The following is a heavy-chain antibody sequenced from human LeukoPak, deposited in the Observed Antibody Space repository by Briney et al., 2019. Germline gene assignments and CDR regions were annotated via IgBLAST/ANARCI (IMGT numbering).Heavy chain of an antibody. CDR1: GGSISSGSYY. J-gene: IGHJ5*02. D-gene: IGHD3-3*01. CDR3: ARAYDFWSGRSFYNWSDP. V-gene: IGHV4-61*02. CDR2: IYTSGST. Sequence: SETLSLTCTVSGGSISSGSYYWSWIRQPAGKGLEWIGRIYTSGSTNYNPSLKSRVTISVDTSKNQFSLKLSSVTAADTAVYYCARAYDFWSGRSFYNWSDPWGQGTLVTVSS.